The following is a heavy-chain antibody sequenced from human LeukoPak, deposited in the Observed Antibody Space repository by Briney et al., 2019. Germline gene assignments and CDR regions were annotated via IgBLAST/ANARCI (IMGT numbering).Heavy chain of an antibody. V-gene: IGHV7-4-1*02. D-gene: IGHD6-13*01. CDR1: GYTFTSYA. CDR3: ARDIAKQQPNLYGMDV. CDR2: INTNTGNP. J-gene: IGHJ6*02. Sequence: ASVKVSCKASGYTFTSYAMNWVRQAPGQGLEWMGWINTNTGNPTYAQGFTGRFVFSLDTSVSTAYLQISSLKAEDTAVYYCARDIAKQQPNLYGMDVWGQGTTVTVSS.